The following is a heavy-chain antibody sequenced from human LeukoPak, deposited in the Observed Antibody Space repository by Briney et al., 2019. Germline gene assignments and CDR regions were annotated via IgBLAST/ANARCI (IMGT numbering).Heavy chain of an antibody. V-gene: IGHV3-30*04. CDR2: VSAAGSDG. D-gene: IGHD1-26*01. CDR3: TRDYGSFTDFDS. Sequence: GRSLRLSCAASGFTFSNYAMHWVRQAPGKGLEWVAVVSAAGSDGFYADSVKGRFTISRDNSKNTLYLQMNSLRAEDTAMFYCTRDYGSFTDFDSWRQGTLVTVSS. CDR1: GFTFSNYA. J-gene: IGHJ4*02.